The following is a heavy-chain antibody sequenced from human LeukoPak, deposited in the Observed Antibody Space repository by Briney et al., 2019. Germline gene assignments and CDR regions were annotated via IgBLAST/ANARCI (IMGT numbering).Heavy chain of an antibody. V-gene: IGHV1-2*02. CDR3: ARAAGGAASDY. CDR1: GYTFTGYY. Sequence: ASVKVSCKASGYTFTGYYMHWGRHAPRQGLEWMGWINPNSGGTNYAQKFQGRVTLSRDTSISTAYMELSGLISDDTAVYYCARAAGGAASDYWGQGTLVTVSS. D-gene: IGHD6-13*01. J-gene: IGHJ4*02. CDR2: INPNSGGT.